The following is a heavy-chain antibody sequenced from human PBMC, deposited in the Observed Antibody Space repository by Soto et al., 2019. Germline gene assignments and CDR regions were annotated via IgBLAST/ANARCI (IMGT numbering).Heavy chain of an antibody. Sequence: SVKVSCKASGGTFSSYAISWVRRAPGQGLEWMGGIIPIFGTANYAQKFQGRVTITADESTSTAYMELSSLRSEDTAVYYCARLNSGYRYYFDYWGQGTLVTVSS. D-gene: IGHD5-12*01. V-gene: IGHV1-69*13. CDR3: ARLNSGYRYYFDY. CDR2: IIPIFGTA. J-gene: IGHJ4*02. CDR1: GGTFSSYA.